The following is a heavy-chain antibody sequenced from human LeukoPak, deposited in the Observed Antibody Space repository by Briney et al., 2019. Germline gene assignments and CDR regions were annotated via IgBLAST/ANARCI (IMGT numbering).Heavy chain of an antibody. CDR2: LSGSGGSS. CDR1: GFPFSSYA. V-gene: IGHV3-23*01. CDR3: AKGGGSRAYNYFDV. J-gene: IGHJ5*02. D-gene: IGHD6-13*01. Sequence: VQPGGSLRLSCAASGFPFSSYAMNWVRQAPGMGLEWVSSLSGSGGSSYCADSVKGRFTISRDNSNNTVYLQMHRLRVDDSAVYFCAKGGGSRAYNYFDVWGQGSLVTVSS.